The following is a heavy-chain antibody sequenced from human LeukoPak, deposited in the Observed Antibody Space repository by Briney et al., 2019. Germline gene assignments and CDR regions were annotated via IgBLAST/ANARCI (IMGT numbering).Heavy chain of an antibody. V-gene: IGHV1-69*01. D-gene: IGHD1-26*01. J-gene: IGHJ4*02. Sequence: SVKLSCKASGATFSRYAISWVRQAPGQGLEWMGGYIPMFGTANYAQNFQNRVTITADESTSTFSMEVSSMRPEDTAVYFCAGASLKWELSFGGKETLVTVSS. CDR2: YIPMFGTA. CDR1: GATFSRYA. CDR3: AGASLKWELSF.